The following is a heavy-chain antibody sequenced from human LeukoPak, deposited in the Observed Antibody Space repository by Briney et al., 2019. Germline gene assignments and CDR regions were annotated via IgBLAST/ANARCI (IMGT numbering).Heavy chain of an antibody. Sequence: GGSLRLSCAASGFTFSSYAMHWVRQAPGKGLEWVAVISYGGSNKYYADSVKGRFTISRDNSKNTLYLQMNSLRAEDTAVYYCASLLDYYGSGSYYPTSGMDVWGKGTTVTVSS. V-gene: IGHV3-30*04. CDR1: GFTFSSYA. J-gene: IGHJ6*04. D-gene: IGHD3-10*01. CDR2: ISYGGSNK. CDR3: ASLLDYYGSGSYYPTSGMDV.